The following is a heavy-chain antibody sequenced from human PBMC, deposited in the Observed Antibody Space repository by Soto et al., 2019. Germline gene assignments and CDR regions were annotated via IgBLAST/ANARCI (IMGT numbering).Heavy chain of an antibody. CDR3: VRGIDYDFWSGYYNYFDD. Sequence: ASVKVSCKASGYIFSKYVIHWVRQAPGQSLEWMGWINGVNGNTKYGQHFQGRLTITRDTSASTAYMDLSSLTSEDAAVYYCVRGIDYDFWSGYYNYFDDWGQGTLVTVSS. D-gene: IGHD3-3*01. CDR2: INGVNGNT. V-gene: IGHV1-3*01. CDR1: GYIFSKYV. J-gene: IGHJ4*02.